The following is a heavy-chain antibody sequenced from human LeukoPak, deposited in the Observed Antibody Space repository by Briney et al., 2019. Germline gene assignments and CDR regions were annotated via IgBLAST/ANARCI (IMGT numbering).Heavy chain of an antibody. Sequence: SETLSLTCTVSGGSISSYYWSWIRQPPGKGLEWIGYIYYSGSTNYNPSLKSRVTISVDTSKNQFSLKLSSVTAADTAVYYCARADGDYGTLDYWGQGTLVTVSS. V-gene: IGHV4-59*01. CDR2: IYYSGST. J-gene: IGHJ4*02. CDR3: ARADGDYGTLDY. D-gene: IGHD4-17*01. CDR1: GGSISSYY.